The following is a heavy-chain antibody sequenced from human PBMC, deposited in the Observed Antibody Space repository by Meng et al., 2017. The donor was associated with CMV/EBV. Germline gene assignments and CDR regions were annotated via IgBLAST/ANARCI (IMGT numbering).Heavy chain of an antibody. CDR2: IIPVFETA. D-gene: IGHD1-26*01. CDR3: ARGGDSWYSDY. CDR1: GGTFSTCA. V-gene: IGHV1-69*12. Sequence: QDELSQSAAEVKQPGSSVNVCCKTSGGTFSTCAVRWVLQDPGEGLVWMGGIIPVFETANYAERLQDRVTITADDSTTTAYMELSSLRADDTALYFCARGGDSWYSDYWGQGTLVTVSS. J-gene: IGHJ4*02.